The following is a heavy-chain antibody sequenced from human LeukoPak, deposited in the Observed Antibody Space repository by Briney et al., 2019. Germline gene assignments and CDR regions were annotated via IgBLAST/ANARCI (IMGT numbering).Heavy chain of an antibody. D-gene: IGHD2-2*01. V-gene: IGHV1-69*04. CDR1: EDTFSNYA. J-gene: IGHJ4*02. Sequence: ASVKVSCKASEDTFSNYAISWVRQAPGQGLEWMGRIIPILHITNYAQKFQGRVTITADKSTSTAYMELSSLRSEDMAVYYCAKAPSSILCRSTSCYYDYWGQGTLVTVSS. CDR2: IIPILHIT. CDR3: AKAPSSILCRSTSCYYDY.